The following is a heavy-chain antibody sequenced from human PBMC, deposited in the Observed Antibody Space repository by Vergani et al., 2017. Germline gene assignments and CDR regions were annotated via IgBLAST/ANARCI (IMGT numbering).Heavy chain of an antibody. CDR3: ARAGGGSYFGDAFDI. J-gene: IGHJ3*02. CDR2: IIPILGIA. D-gene: IGHD1-26*01. V-gene: IGHV1-69*09. CDR1: GGTFNSYA. Sequence: VELVESGAEVKKPGASVKVSCKASGGTFNSYAISWARQAPGQGLEWMGRIIPILGIANYAQKFQGRVTITADKSTSTAYMELSSLRSEDTAVYYCARAGGGSYFGDAFDIWGQGTMVTVSS.